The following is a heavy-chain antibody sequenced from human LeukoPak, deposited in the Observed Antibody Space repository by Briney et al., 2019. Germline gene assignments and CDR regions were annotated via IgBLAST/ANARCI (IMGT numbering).Heavy chain of an antibody. CDR3: ARSRINSYYYGMDV. V-gene: IGHV1-8*01. D-gene: IGHD2-15*01. J-gene: IGHJ6*02. Sequence: GASVKVSCKASGYTFTSYDINWVRQATGQGLEWMGWMNPNRGTTVYAQKFQGRVTMTRNTSINTAYMELSSLRCEVTAVYYCARSRINSYYYGMDVWGQGTTVTVSS. CDR2: MNPNRGTT. CDR1: GYTFTSYD.